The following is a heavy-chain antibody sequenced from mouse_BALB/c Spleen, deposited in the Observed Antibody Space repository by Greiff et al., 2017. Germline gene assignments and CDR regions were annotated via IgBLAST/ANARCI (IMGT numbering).Heavy chain of an antibody. J-gene: IGHJ2*01. V-gene: IGHV1-87*01. D-gene: IGHD5-5*01. CDR3: ARRDYPFDY. Sequence: QVQLKQSGAELARPGASVKLSCKASGYTFTSYWMQWVKQRPGQGLEWIGAIYPGDGDTRYTQKFKGKATLTADKSSSTAYMQLSSLASEDSAVYYCARRDYPFDYWGQGTTLTVSS. CDR1: GYTFTSYW. CDR2: IYPGDGDT.